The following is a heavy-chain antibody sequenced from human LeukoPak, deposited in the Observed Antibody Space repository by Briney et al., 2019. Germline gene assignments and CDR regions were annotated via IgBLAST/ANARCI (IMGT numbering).Heavy chain of an antibody. CDR1: GGSISSYY. D-gene: IGHD3-10*01. CDR3: ARASLWFGELALSSFMDV. CDR2: IYYSGST. V-gene: IGHV4-59*01. Sequence: SETLSLTCTVSGGSISSYYWSWIRQPPGKGLEWIGYIYYSGSTNYNPSLKSRVTISVDTSKNQFSLKLSSVTAADTAVYYCARASLWFGELALSSFMDVWGQGTTVTVSS. J-gene: IGHJ6*02.